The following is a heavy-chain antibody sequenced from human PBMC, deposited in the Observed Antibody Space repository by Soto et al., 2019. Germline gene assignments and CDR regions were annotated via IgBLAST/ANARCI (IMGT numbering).Heavy chain of an antibody. CDR3: ARDPGIAAAGTVDY. V-gene: IGHV1-46*01. CDR2: INPNGGST. Sequence: ASVKVSCKASGYTFTSYYMHWVRQAPGQGLEWMGIINPNGGSTSYAQKFQGRVTMTRDTSTSAVYMELSSLRSEDTAMYYCARDPGIAAAGTVDYWGQGTLVTVSS. J-gene: IGHJ4*02. D-gene: IGHD6-13*01. CDR1: GYTFTSYY.